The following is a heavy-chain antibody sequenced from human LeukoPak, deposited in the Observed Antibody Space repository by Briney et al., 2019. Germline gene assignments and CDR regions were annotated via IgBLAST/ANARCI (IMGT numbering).Heavy chain of an antibody. Sequence: GGSLRLSCAASGLTVSGNYMSWVRQAPGKGLEWVSAISGSGGSTYYADSVKGRFTISRDNSKNTLYLQMNSLRAEDTAVYYCAKGRNYDILTGPAAYFDYWGQGTLVTVSS. CDR3: AKGRNYDILTGPAAYFDY. V-gene: IGHV3-23*01. CDR2: ISGSGGST. D-gene: IGHD3-9*01. J-gene: IGHJ4*02. CDR1: GLTVSGNY.